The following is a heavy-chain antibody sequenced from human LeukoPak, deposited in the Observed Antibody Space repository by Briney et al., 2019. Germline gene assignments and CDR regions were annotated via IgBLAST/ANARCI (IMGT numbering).Heavy chain of an antibody. CDR3: VREAYDDFWSGSWRYYYYMDV. CDR2: IKKDGSEK. CDR1: GFTFSSYW. J-gene: IGHJ6*03. V-gene: IGHV3-7*01. D-gene: IGHD3-3*01. Sequence: GGSLRLSCAASGFTFSSYWMSWVREAPGKGLEWVANIKKDGSEKFYVDSVKGRFTISRDNAKNSLYLQMSSLRAEDTAVYYCVREAYDDFWSGSWRYYYYMDVWGKGITVTVSS.